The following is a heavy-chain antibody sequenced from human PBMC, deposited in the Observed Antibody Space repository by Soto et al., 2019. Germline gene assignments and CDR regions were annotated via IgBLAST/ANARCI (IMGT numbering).Heavy chain of an antibody. CDR2: IIPIFGTA. CDR1: GGTFSSYA. V-gene: IGHV1-69*13. J-gene: IGHJ4*01. Sequence: SVKVSCKASGGTFSSYAISWVRQAPGQGLEWMGGIIPIFGTANYAQRFQGRVTITADESASTAYMELSSLKSEDTAVYFCALGRDYYYSGGEPQFDYWGQ. CDR3: ALGRDYYYSGGEPQFDY. D-gene: IGHD3-22*01.